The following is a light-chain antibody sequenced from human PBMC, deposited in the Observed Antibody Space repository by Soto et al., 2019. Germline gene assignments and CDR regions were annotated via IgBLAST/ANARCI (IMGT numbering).Light chain of an antibody. CDR2: EAS. CDR3: QHYQRYPLT. Sequence: DIQMTQSPSTLSASVGDTVTITCRASQSINTYLAWYQLKPGKAPKLLISEASTLQSGVPSKFSGSGSATEFILTISSLQPDDFGSYYCQHYQRYPLTFGGGTKVAIK. CDR1: QSINTY. J-gene: IGKJ4*01. V-gene: IGKV1-5*03.